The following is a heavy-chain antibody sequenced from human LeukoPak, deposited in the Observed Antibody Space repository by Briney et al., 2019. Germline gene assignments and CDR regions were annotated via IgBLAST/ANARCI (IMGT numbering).Heavy chain of an antibody. V-gene: IGHV4-59*01. D-gene: IGHD5-24*01. CDR1: GGSISSYY. CDR3: ARDRGRDGPFDY. J-gene: IGHJ4*02. Sequence: SETLSLTCTVSGGSISSYYWSWIRQPPGKGLEWIGYIYYSGSTNYNPSLKSRVTISVDTSKNQFSLKLGSVTAADTAVYYCARDRGRDGPFDYWGQGTLVTVSS. CDR2: IYYSGST.